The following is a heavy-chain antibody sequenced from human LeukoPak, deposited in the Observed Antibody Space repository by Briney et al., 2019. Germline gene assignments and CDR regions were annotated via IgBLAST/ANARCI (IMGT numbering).Heavy chain of an antibody. CDR2: IKSKTDGGTT. Sequence: GGSLRLSCAASGFTFSNAWMSWVRQAPGKGLEWVGRIKSKTDGGTTDYAAPGKCRLTITRDDSKNTLYLQMNSLKTEDTAVYYCTAPDFLDYWGQGTLFTVSS. J-gene: IGHJ4*02. V-gene: IGHV3-15*01. CDR1: GFTFSNAW. D-gene: IGHD1-14*01. CDR3: TAPDFLDY.